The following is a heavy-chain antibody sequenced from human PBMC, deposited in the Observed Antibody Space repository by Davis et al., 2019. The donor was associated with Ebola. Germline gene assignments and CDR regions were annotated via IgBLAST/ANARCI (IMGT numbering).Heavy chain of an antibody. D-gene: IGHD1-14*01. CDR3: ARASKGGISPWLDI. V-gene: IGHV5-10-1*04. J-gene: IGHJ3*02. Sequence: GESLKISCKGSGYSFTSYWISWVRQMPGKGLEWMGRIDPSDSYTNYSPSFRGQVTISVDKSISTAYLQWSSLKASDTAMYYCARASKGGISPWLDIWGQGTMVIISS. CDR2: IDPSDSYT. CDR1: GYSFTSYW.